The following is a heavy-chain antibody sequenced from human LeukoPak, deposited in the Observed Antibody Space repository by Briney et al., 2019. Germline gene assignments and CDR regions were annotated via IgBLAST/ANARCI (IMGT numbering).Heavy chain of an antibody. J-gene: IGHJ5*02. Sequence: ASVKVSCKASVYTFTGYYIHWVRQARGQGLEWMGRINPSAGDTKYPQNFQGRVTLTRDPSISIAYMELSRLTSDDTAVYYCARGPHNWFDPWGQGTLVTVSS. CDR2: INPSAGDT. CDR3: ARGPHNWFDP. V-gene: IGHV1-2*06. CDR1: VYTFTGYY.